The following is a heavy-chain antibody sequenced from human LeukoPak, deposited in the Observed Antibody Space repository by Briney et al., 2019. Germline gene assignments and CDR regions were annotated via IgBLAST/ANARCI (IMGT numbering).Heavy chain of an antibody. CDR2: ISHSGSS. CDR1: GGSISSNY. CDR3: ARDRYYYGSGSYFDY. D-gene: IGHD3-10*01. V-gene: IGHV4-59*01. J-gene: IGHJ4*02. Sequence: SETLSLTCTVSGGSISSNYWSWIRQPPGKGLEWIGYISHSGSSNYNPSLKSRVTISVDTSKNQFSLKLTSVTAADTAVYYCARDRYYYGSGSYFDYWGQGTLVTVSS.